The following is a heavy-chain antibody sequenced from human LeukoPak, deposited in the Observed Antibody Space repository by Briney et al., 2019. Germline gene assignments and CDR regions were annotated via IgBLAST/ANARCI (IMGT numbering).Heavy chain of an antibody. D-gene: IGHD1-1*01. Sequence: GGSLRLSCAASGFTFSSYSMNWVRQAPGKGLEWVSSISSSSSYIYYADSVKGRFTISRDNAKNSLYLQMNSLRAEDTAVYYCARDRVLERPGEGDYWGQGTLVTVSS. V-gene: IGHV3-21*01. J-gene: IGHJ4*02. CDR1: GFTFSSYS. CDR3: ARDRVLERPGEGDY. CDR2: ISSSSSYI.